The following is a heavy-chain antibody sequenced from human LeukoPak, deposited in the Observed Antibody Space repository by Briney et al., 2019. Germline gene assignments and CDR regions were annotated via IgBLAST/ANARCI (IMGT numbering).Heavy chain of an antibody. CDR2: IYYSGST. CDR3: ARRRGYSYGYAFDI. J-gene: IGHJ3*02. Sequence: SETLSLTCTVSGDSISSYFWSWIRQSPGKGLEWIGYIYYSGSTNYNPSLKSRVTISVDTSKNQFSLKLSSVTAADTAVYYCARRRGYSYGYAFDIWGQGTMVTVS. V-gene: IGHV4-59*01. D-gene: IGHD5-18*01. CDR1: GDSISSYF.